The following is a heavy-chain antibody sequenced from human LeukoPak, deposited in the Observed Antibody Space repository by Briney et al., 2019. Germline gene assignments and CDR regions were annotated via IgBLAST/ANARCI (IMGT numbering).Heavy chain of an antibody. CDR1: GYY. D-gene: IGHD6-13*01. CDR2: INPNSGGT. V-gene: IGHV1-2*02. CDR3: ARGKSATAPDSNWYLDL. J-gene: IGHJ2*01. Sequence: ASVKVSCKASGYYMHWVRQAPGQGLEWMGWINPNSGGTKYAQKFQGRVTMTRDTSISTACTELSRLRSDDTAVYYCARGKSATAPDSNWYLDLWGRGTLVTVSS.